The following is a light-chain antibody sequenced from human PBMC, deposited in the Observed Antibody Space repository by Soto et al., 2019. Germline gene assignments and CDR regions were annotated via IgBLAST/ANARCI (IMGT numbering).Light chain of an antibody. Sequence: EIVMTPSPATLSVSPGERATLSCRASQSVSSNLAWYQQKPGQPPRLLIHGASTRATGIPARFSASASGTEFTLTISSLQSEDFAVYYCQQYTNWPRTFGQGTKVDIK. V-gene: IGKV3-15*01. CDR2: GAS. J-gene: IGKJ1*01. CDR1: QSVSSN. CDR3: QQYTNWPRT.